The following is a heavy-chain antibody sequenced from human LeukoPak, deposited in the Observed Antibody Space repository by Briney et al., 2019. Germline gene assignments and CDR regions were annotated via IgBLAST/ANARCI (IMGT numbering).Heavy chain of an antibody. V-gene: IGHV3-30-3*01. D-gene: IGHD3-22*01. CDR1: GFTFSSYA. J-gene: IGHJ4*02. Sequence: GGSLRLSCAASGFTFSSYAMHWVRQAPGKGLEWVAVISYDGSNKYYADSVKGRFTISRDNSKNTLYLQMNSLRAEDTAVYYCARGRDYYDSSGINDYWGQGTLVTVSS. CDR3: ARGRDYYDSSGINDY. CDR2: ISYDGSNK.